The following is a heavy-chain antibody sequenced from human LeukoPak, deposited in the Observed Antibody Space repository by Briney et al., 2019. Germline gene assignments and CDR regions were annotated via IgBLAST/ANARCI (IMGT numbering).Heavy chain of an antibody. CDR3: ARKVIAIFGVAVYDY. D-gene: IGHD3-3*01. CDR2: INHSGST. V-gene: IGHV4-34*01. Sequence: PSETLSLTCAVYGGSFSGYYWSWIRQPPGKGLEWIGEINHSGSTNYNPSLKSRVTISVDTSKNQFSLKLSSVTAADTAVYYCARKVIAIFGVAVYDYWGQGTPVTVSS. CDR1: GGSFSGYY. J-gene: IGHJ4*02.